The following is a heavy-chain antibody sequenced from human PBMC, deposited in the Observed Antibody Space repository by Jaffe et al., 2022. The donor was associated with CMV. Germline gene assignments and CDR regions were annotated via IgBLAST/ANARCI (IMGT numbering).Heavy chain of an antibody. CDR3: AHQPVGIQLWARVGYYFDY. D-gene: IGHD5-18*01. J-gene: IGHJ4*02. CDR1: GFSLSTSGVG. CDR2: IYWDDDK. Sequence: QITLKESGPTLVKPTQTLTLTCTFSGFSLSTSGVGVGWIRQPPGKALEWLALIYWDDDKRYSPSLKSRLTITKDTSKNQVVLTMTNMDPVDTATYYCAHQPVGIQLWARVGYYFDYWGQGTLVTVSS. V-gene: IGHV2-5*02.